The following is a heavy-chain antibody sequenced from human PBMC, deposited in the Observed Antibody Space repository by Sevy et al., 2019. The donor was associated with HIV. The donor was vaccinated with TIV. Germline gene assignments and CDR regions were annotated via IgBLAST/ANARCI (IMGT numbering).Heavy chain of an antibody. V-gene: IGHV3-30*04. CDR1: GFNFGSHA. CDR3: ARDLISGSYSQSLDY. D-gene: IGHD1-26*01. CDR2: ISSDGNSQ. Sequence: GGSLRLSCAASGFNFGSHAMHWVRQAPGKGLDWVAVISSDGNSQYSADSVKGRFTISRDNSENTLYLQMDSLRVEDTAVYYCARDLISGSYSQSLDYWGQGTLVTVSS. J-gene: IGHJ4*02.